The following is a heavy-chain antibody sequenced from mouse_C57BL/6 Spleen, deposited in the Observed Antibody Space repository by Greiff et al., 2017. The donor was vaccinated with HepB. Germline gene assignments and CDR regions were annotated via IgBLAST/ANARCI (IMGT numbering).Heavy chain of an antibody. J-gene: IGHJ2*01. V-gene: IGHV1-19*01. Sequence: LQQSGPVLVKPGASVKMSCKASGYTFTDYYMNWVKQSHGKSLEWIGVINPYNGGTSYNKKFKGKATLTVDKSSRTAYMELNSLTYEDSADYYCARGIYYYGSSGWDFDYWGQGTTLTVSS. CDR3: ARGIYYYGSSGWDFDY. D-gene: IGHD1-1*01. CDR1: GYTFTDYY. CDR2: INPYNGGT.